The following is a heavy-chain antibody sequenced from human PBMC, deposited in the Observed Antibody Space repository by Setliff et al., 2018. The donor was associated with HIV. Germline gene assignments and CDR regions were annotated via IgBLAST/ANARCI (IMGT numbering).Heavy chain of an antibody. J-gene: IGHJ4*02. CDR3: ARGGDGYNPGGGTFDH. V-gene: IGHV4-61*09. CDR1: GYSISSGYY. D-gene: IGHD1-1*01. Sequence: SETLSLTCAVSGYSISSGYYWSWIRQPAGKGLEWIGHVYTSGSTNYNPSLKSRVTISVDTSKNQFSLKLNSVTAADTAVYYCARGGDGYNPGGGTFDHWGQGTLVTVSS. CDR2: VYTSGST.